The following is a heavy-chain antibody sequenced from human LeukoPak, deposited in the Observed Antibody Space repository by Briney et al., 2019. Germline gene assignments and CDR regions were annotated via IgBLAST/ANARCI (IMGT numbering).Heavy chain of an antibody. CDR2: ISSSGSYI. Sequence: GGSLRLSCAASAFTFSSYSMNWVRQAPGKWLEWVSSISSSGSYIYYADSVKGRFTISRDNAKNSLYLQMNSLRAEDTAVYYCARHVVAVGFDYWGQGTLVTVSS. D-gene: IGHD3-22*01. CDR1: AFTFSSYS. V-gene: IGHV3-21*01. J-gene: IGHJ4*02. CDR3: ARHVVAVGFDY.